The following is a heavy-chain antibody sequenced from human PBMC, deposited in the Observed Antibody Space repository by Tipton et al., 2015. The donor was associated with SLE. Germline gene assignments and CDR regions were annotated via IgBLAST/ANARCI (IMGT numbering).Heavy chain of an antibody. D-gene: IGHD3-22*01. CDR1: RFTFSSYW. Sequence: SLRLSCAASRFTFSSYWMSWVRQAPGKGLEWVANINEDGSEKNYVESVKGRFTIPRDNAKNSLFPQMNSLRVEDTAMYFCASFYNTSGYAWGQGTMVIVSS. CDR3: ASFYNTSGYA. CDR2: INEDGSEK. J-gene: IGHJ3*01. V-gene: IGHV3-7*01.